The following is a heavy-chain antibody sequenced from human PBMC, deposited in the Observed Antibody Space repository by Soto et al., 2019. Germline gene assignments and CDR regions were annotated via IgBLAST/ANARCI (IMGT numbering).Heavy chain of an antibody. V-gene: IGHV1-2*04. J-gene: IGHJ5*02. CDR1: GYTFTGYY. D-gene: IGHD3-10*01. CDR2: INPNSGGT. CDR3: ARGTPTKFIIDRRNWFDP. Sequence: GASVKVSCKASGYTFTGYYMHWVRQAPGQGLEWMGWINPNSGGTNYAQKFQGWVTMTRDTSISTAYMELSRLRSDDTAVYYCARGTPTKFIIDRRNWFDPWGQGTLVTVSS.